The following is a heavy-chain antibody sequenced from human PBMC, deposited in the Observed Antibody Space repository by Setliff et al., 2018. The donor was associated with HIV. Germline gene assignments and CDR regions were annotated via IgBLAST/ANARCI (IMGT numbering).Heavy chain of an antibody. D-gene: IGHD5-18*01. CDR3: ARDVKGYIYGSTYWYFDL. CDR1: GFTFSSYS. V-gene: IGHV3-48*01. CDR2: ISSSSSTI. Sequence: GGSLRLSCAASGFTFSSYSMNWVRQAPGKGLEWVSYISSSSSTIYYADSVKGRFTISRDNAKNSLYLQMNSLRVEDTAVYYCARDVKGYIYGSTYWYFDLWGRGTLVTVSS. J-gene: IGHJ2*01.